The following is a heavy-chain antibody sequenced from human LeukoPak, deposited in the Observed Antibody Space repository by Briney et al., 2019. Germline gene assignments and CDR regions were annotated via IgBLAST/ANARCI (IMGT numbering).Heavy chain of an antibody. CDR3: TRGGYYDSRNAFDI. V-gene: IGHV4-4*07. D-gene: IGHD3-22*01. CDR2: IYSSGST. J-gene: IGHJ3*02. Sequence: SETLSLTWTVSGGSISSYYCSWTRQPAGKGLEWIGRIYSSGSTNYNPSLKSRVTVSVDTSKNQFSLKLSSVTAADTAVYYCTRGGYYDSRNAFDIWGQGTMVTVSS. CDR1: GGSISSYY.